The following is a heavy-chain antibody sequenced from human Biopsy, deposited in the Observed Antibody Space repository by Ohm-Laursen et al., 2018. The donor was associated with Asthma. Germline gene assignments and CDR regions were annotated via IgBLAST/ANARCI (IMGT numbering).Heavy chain of an antibody. CDR3: ATFPYGDYLPLDY. D-gene: IGHD4-17*01. CDR1: GFTFSSYA. V-gene: IGHV3-23*01. CDR2: ISGSGSST. J-gene: IGHJ4*02. Sequence: GSLRLSCAASGFTFSSYAMSWVRQAPGKGLEWVSAISGSGSSTYYADSVKRRFTISRDNSKNTLFLQMNSLRAEDTAVYYCATFPYGDYLPLDYWGQGTLVTVSS.